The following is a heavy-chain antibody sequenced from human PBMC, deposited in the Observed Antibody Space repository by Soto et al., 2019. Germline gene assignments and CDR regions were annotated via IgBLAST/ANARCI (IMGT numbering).Heavy chain of an antibody. J-gene: IGHJ3*01. CDR3: ARGRGNGLPGAFDV. Sequence: QVQLQESGPGLVKPSETLSLTCTVSGVSISGYYWSWIRQSPGRGLEWIGYISFSGSTNYNPSLKGRVTISLDPAKNQFPLKLSSVTAADTAMYYCARGRGNGLPGAFDVWGPGATVTVSS. CDR2: ISFSGST. V-gene: IGHV4-59*01. D-gene: IGHD2-15*01. CDR1: GVSISGYY.